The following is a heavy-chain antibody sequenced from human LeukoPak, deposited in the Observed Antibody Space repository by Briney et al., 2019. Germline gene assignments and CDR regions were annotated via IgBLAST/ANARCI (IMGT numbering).Heavy chain of an antibody. CDR1: GFTFSSYS. J-gene: IGHJ4*02. CDR3: ANNYYDFWSGYCAY. CDR2: ISSSSSYI. Sequence: PGGSLRLSCAASGFTFSSYSMNWVRQAPGKGLEWVSSISSSSSYIYYADSVKGRFTISRDNAKNSLYLQMISLRAEDTAVYYCANNYYDFWSGYCAYWGQGTLVTVSS. D-gene: IGHD3-3*01. V-gene: IGHV3-21*01.